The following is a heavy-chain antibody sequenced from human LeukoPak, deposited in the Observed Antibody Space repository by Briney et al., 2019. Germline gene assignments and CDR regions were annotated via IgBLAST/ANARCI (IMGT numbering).Heavy chain of an antibody. V-gene: IGHV1-69*04. J-gene: IGHJ6*04. CDR1: GGTFSSYA. D-gene: IGHD2-2*01. CDR2: IIPIFGIA. Sequence: SVKVSCKASGGTFSSYAISWVRQAPGQGLEWMGRIIPIFGIANYAQKFQGRVTITADKSTSTAYMELSSLRSEDTAVYYCARIDCSSTSCYPGHYYYGMDVWGKGTTVTVSS. CDR3: ARIDCSSTSCYPGHYYYGMDV.